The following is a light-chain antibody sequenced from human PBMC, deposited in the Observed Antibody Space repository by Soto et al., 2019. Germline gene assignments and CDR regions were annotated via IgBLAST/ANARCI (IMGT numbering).Light chain of an antibody. Sequence: LVLTQSPGSLSLSVGERATFSCRASQTISGNYLAWYKQKPGQAPRLLLFGASSRATGVPDRFSGSGSGTAFTLTLTRLEPDDSAVYYCQHYGNSLITFGQGTRLEIK. CDR2: GAS. J-gene: IGKJ5*01. CDR3: QHYGNSLIT. CDR1: QTISGNY. V-gene: IGKV3-20*01.